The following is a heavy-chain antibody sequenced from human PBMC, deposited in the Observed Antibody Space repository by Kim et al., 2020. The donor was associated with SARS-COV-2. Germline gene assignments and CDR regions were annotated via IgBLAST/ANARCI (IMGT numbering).Heavy chain of an antibody. V-gene: IGHV3-21*01. CDR2: ISSSSNYI. CDR1: GFTFSNYS. J-gene: IGHJ2*01. Sequence: GGSLRLSCAASGFTFSNYSINWVRQAPGKGLEWVSSISSSSNYIYYADSVKGRFTISGDNAKNSQYLQMNSLRAEDTAWYYCARDRGVTTYWFFDLWGRGTPVTVSS. D-gene: IGHD4-17*01. CDR3: ARDRGVTTYWFFDL.